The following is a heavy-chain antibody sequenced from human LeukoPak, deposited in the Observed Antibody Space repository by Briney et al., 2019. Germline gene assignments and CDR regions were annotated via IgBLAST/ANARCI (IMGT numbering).Heavy chain of an antibody. D-gene: IGHD2-15*01. CDR2: IKQDGSEK. CDR1: GFTFSSYW. CDR3: ARDSLPYCSGGSCYPWYFDY. V-gene: IGHV3-7*01. J-gene: IGHJ4*02. Sequence: GGSLRLSCAASGFTFSSYWMSWVRQAPGKGLEWVANIKQDGSEKYYVDSVKGRFTISRDNAKNPLYLQMNSLRAEDTAVYYCARDSLPYCSGGSCYPWYFDYWGQGTLVTVSS.